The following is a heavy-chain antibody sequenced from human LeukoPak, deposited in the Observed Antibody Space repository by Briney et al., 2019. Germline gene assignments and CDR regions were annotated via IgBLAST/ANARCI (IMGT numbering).Heavy chain of an antibody. D-gene: IGHD5-12*01. CDR3: ASDIVATSGDF. J-gene: IGHJ4*02. CDR1: GFTFSDYY. Sequence: GGSLRLSCAASGFTFSDYYMSWIRQAPGKGLEWVAYITSSDDDIYYADSVKGRFTISRDNAKNALFLRMSSLRVGDTATYYCASDIVATSGDFWGQGTLVSASS. V-gene: IGHV3-11*01. CDR2: ITSSDDDI.